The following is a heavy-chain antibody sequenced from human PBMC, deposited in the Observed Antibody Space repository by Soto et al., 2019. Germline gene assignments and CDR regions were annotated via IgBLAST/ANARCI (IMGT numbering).Heavy chain of an antibody. J-gene: IGHJ4*02. CDR1: GGSISSYY. D-gene: IGHD2-15*01. Sequence: SETLSLTCTVSGGSISSYYWNWIRQPPGKGLEWIGNISYSGSTNYNPSLKSRVTMSVDTSKNQFSLKLSSVTAADTAVYYCARDGYCSGGTCYPTKFDYWGQGTLVTVSS. CDR2: ISYSGST. CDR3: ARDGYCSGGTCYPTKFDY. V-gene: IGHV4-59*01.